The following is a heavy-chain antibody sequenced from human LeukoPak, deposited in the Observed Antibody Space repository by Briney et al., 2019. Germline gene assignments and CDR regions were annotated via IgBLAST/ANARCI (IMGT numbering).Heavy chain of an antibody. Sequence: GGSLRLSCIPSGFRFSGFGVHCARHVPGKGLDRVAFISFDGSKEFYPDSVRGRFTISRDNSRNTLYLQMNSLKSEDTGVYYCAKDQGGVVAGPTSVPFDYWGQGTLVTVSS. J-gene: IGHJ4*02. CDR3: AKDQGGVVAGPTSVPFDY. D-gene: IGHD6-19*01. CDR2: ISFDGSKE. CDR1: GFRFSGFG. V-gene: IGHV3-30*02.